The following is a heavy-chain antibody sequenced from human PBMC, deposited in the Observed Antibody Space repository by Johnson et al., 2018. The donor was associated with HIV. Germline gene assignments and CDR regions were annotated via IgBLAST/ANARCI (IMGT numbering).Heavy chain of an antibody. CDR3: ASGVVTLSFDI. D-gene: IGHD3-3*01. V-gene: IGHV3-33*03. J-gene: IGHJ3*02. CDR2: MWYDGSNK. CDR1: GFTFSTYG. Sequence: VQLVESGGGVVQPGRSLRLSCAASGFTFSTYGMHWVRQAPGKGLEWVAVMWYDGSNKYYVDSVTGRLTISRDNAKNSLYLQMNSLRAEDTAVYYCASGVVTLSFDIWGQGTMVTVSS.